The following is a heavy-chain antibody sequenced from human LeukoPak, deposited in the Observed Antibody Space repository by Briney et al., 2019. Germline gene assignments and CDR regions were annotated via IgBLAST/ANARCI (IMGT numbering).Heavy chain of an antibody. J-gene: IGHJ4*02. D-gene: IGHD7-27*01. CDR1: GGTFISYA. CDR3: ARAPPLGRYFDY. CDR2: IIPIFGTA. Sequence: GASVKVSCKASGGTFISYAISWVRQAPGQGLEWMGGIIPIFGTANYAQKFQGRVTITADESTSTAYMELSSLRSEDTAVYYCARAPPLGRYFDYWGQGTLVTVSS. V-gene: IGHV1-69*13.